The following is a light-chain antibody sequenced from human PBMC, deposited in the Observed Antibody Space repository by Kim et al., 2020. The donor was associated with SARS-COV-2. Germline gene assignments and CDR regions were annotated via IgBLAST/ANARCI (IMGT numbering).Light chain of an antibody. Sequence: QSALTQPPSVSGSPGQSVTISCIGTSSDVGSYNRVSWYQQPPGTAPKLMIYEVSNRPSGVPNRFSGSKSGNTASLTISGLQAEDEADYYCASFTSSITWVFGGGTKVTVL. V-gene: IGLV2-18*02. CDR2: EVS. CDR1: SSDVGSYNR. CDR3: ASFTSSITWV. J-gene: IGLJ2*01.